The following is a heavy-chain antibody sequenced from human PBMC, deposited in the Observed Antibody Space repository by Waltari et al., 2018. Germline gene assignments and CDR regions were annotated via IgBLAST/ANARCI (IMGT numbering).Heavy chain of an antibody. CDR2: SNNDGSIV. D-gene: IGHD1-7*01. CDR1: GLNFSNFF. J-gene: IGHJ4*02. V-gene: IGHV3-74*01. Sequence: DVQVVESGGGLVRPGGSLGLFFIGFGLNFSNFFTHWVRQAPGEGTVWVARSNNDGSIVNYADSVKGRFSISRDNAKSTVYLQMNNLRGEDTALYHCLNYDFDSWGQGTLVTVSS. CDR3: LNYDFDS.